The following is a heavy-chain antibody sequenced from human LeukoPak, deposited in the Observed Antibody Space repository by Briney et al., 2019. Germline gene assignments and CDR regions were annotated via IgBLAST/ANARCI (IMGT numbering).Heavy chain of an antibody. Sequence: GGSLRLSCAASGFTFSSYSMKWVRQAPGKGLEWVSYIGNSGGSIKYADSVKGRFTISRDNAKNSLYLQMNSLRAEDTAVYYCARSYSSGWYGPGYWGQGTLVTVSS. V-gene: IGHV3-21*05. CDR2: IGNSGGSI. J-gene: IGHJ4*02. CDR1: GFTFSSYS. D-gene: IGHD6-19*01. CDR3: ARSYSSGWYGPGY.